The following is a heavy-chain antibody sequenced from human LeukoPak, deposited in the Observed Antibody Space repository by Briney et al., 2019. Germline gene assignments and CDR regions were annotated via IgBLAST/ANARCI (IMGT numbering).Heavy chain of an antibody. CDR1: GFTSSSYA. CDR3: AKGGLVHRFHP. V-gene: IGHV3-23*01. J-gene: IGHJ5*02. Sequence: GGSLRLSCAASGFTSSSYAMSWVRQAPGKGLEWVSGISGSGDNTYYADSVKGRFTISRDNSKNTLYLQKNSLRADDTAVYYCAKGGLVHRFHPWGQGTHVTVSS. CDR2: ISGSGDNT.